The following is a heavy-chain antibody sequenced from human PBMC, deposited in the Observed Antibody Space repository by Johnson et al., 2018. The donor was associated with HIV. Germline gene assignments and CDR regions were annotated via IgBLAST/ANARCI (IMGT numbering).Heavy chain of an antibody. V-gene: IGHV3-15*01. CDR2: IKRKTDGGTT. J-gene: IGHJ3*02. D-gene: IGHD3-16*01. CDR1: GFTFSNAW. CDR3: TTLATFWHFDI. Sequence: VQLVESGGGLVKPGGSLRLSCAASGFTFSNAWMSWVRQAPGKGLEWVGRIKRKTDGGTTDYAAPVKGRFTISSDDSKNTLYLQMNSLKTEDTAVYYCTTLATFWHFDIWGQGTMVTVSS.